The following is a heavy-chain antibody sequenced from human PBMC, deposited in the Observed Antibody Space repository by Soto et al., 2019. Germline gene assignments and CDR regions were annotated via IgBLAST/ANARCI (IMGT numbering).Heavy chain of an antibody. D-gene: IGHD3-10*02. CDR1: RGSLSSGDYY. CDR3: ARGLSGAVNFDY. Sequence: SETLSLTCTVSRGSLSSGDYYWSWIRQHPGKGLEWIGYIYYSGNTYYNPSLKSRVIISLDTSKNQFSLKLSSVIAADTAVYYCARGLSGAVNFDYLGPGTLVTVSS. CDR2: IYYSGNT. V-gene: IGHV4-31*03. J-gene: IGHJ4*02.